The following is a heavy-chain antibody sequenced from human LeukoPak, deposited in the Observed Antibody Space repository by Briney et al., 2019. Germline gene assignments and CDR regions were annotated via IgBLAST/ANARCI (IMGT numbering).Heavy chain of an antibody. V-gene: IGHV4-61*02. J-gene: IGHJ4*02. Sequence: SETLSLTCTVSGGSINSGSYYWSWIRQPAGKGLEWIGRIYTSWSTNYNPSLKSRVTISVDTSKNQFSLKLSSVTAADTAVYYCAREQRWLQSYYFNYWGQGTLVTVSS. CDR2: IYTSWST. D-gene: IGHD5-24*01. CDR1: GGSINSGSYY. CDR3: AREQRWLQSYYFNY.